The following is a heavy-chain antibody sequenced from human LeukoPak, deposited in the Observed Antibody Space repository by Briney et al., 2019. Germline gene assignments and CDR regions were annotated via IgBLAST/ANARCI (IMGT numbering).Heavy chain of an antibody. CDR3: ARDPALGTGVINGY. V-gene: IGHV3-7*01. CDR2: IKKDGSEK. D-gene: IGHD3/OR15-3a*01. J-gene: IGHJ4*02. Sequence: GGSLRLSCAASGFTFSTFWMSWVRQAPGKGLEWVANIKKDGSEKYYVDSVKGRFTISRDTAKNSLYLQMNSLTVEDTAVYYCARDPALGTGVINGYWGQGTLVTVSS. CDR1: GFTFSTFW.